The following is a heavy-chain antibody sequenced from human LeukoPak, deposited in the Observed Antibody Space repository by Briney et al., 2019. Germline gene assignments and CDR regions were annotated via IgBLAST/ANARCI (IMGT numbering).Heavy chain of an antibody. CDR1: GFPLSTSGVG. V-gene: IGHV2-5*02. CDR3: AHTHTAVPRQRYFDY. CDR2: IYWDDDN. J-gene: IGHJ4*02. D-gene: IGHD2-2*02. Sequence: SGPTLVNPTQTLTLTCTFSGFPLSTSGVGVGWIRQPPGKALEWLALIYWDDDNRYSPSLRSRLTITKDTSKNQVVLTMTNMDPVDTATYYCAHTHTAVPRQRYFDYWGQGTLVTVSS.